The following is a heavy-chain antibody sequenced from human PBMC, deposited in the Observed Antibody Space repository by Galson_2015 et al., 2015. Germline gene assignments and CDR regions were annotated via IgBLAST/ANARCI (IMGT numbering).Heavy chain of an antibody. Sequence: SVKVSCKASGYSFSTHGISWVRQAPGRGLEWLGWISAYTKKTIYADKVQGRITLTTDGPTNTAYMELRRLRLDDTAVYYCARDSKPYGAGPYAYYYVDVWGKGTTVTVSS. CDR1: GYSFSTHG. J-gene: IGHJ6*03. CDR2: ISAYTKKT. D-gene: IGHD3-10*01. CDR3: ARDSKPYGAGPYAYYYVDV. V-gene: IGHV1-18*01.